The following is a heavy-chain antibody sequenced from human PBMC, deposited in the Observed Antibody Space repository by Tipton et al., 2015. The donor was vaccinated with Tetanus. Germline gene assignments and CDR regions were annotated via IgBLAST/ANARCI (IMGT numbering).Heavy chain of an antibody. Sequence: QLVQSGPEVKKPGSSVKVSCKASGGTFSSYAISWVRQAPGQGLEWMGRISAYNGNTNYAQKLQGRVTMTTDTSTSTAYMELRSLRSDDTAVYYCAVVVVAATMTFDYWGQGTLVTVSS. J-gene: IGHJ4*02. CDR3: AVVVVAATMTFDY. CDR1: GGTFSSYA. D-gene: IGHD2-15*01. V-gene: IGHV1-18*01. CDR2: ISAYNGNT.